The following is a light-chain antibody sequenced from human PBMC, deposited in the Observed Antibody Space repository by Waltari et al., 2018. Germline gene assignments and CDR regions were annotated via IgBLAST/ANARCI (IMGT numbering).Light chain of an antibody. J-gene: IGLJ2*01. CDR2: DVR. CDR1: SSGVGGYSY. Sequence: QSALTQPAPVSGSPGQSFTISCTGTSSGVGGYSYVSWYQQHPGKAPKLMIYDVRKRASEVSNRFSGSKSGNTASQTITGLQAEDEADYYCCSYAGTSTVVFGGGTKLTVL. V-gene: IGLV2-23*02. CDR3: CSYAGTSTVV.